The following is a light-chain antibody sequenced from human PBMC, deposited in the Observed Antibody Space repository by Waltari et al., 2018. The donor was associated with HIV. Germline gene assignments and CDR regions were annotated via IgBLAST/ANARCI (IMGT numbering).Light chain of an antibody. CDR2: GAS. CDR3: QKYNSAPFT. CDR1: QGIGIF. V-gene: IGKV1-27*01. Sequence: VQMTQSPSSLSAFVGDRVTSTCRASQGIGIFLAWFQQKPGKVPKLLISGASTLQSGVPSRFSGSGSGTDFALTISSLQPEDVASYYCQKYNSAPFTFGPGTKVDLK. J-gene: IGKJ3*01.